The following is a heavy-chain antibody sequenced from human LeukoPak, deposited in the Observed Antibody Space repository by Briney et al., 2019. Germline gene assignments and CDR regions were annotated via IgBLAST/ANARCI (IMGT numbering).Heavy chain of an antibody. D-gene: IGHD2-15*01. Sequence: ASVKVSCKASGYTFTSYAMHWVRQAPGQRLEWMGWINAGNGNTKYLQKFQGRVTISRDTSASTAYMELSSLTSEDTAVYYCVRDATYCSGGTCSYYGLDVWGQGTTVTVSS. J-gene: IGHJ6*02. CDR3: VRDATYCSGGTCSYYGLDV. V-gene: IGHV1-3*01. CDR1: GYTFTSYA. CDR2: INAGNGNT.